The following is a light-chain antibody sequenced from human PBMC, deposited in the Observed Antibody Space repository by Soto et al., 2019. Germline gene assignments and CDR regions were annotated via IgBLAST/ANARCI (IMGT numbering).Light chain of an antibody. Sequence: EVVLTQSPGPLSLSPGERATLSSRASQSVSNNYLAWYQQKPGQAPRLLIFGSSDRATGIPDRFSGSGSGTDFTLTISRLEPEDFAMYYCQQYGSSPPYTFGLGTKLEIK. CDR1: QSVSNNY. CDR3: QQYGSSPPYT. V-gene: IGKV3-20*01. CDR2: GSS. J-gene: IGKJ2*01.